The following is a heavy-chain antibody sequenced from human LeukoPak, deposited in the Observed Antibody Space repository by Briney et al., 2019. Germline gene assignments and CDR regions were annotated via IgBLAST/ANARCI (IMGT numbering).Heavy chain of an antibody. CDR3: AHYDSSGYHAFDI. V-gene: IGHV3-74*01. D-gene: IGHD3-22*01. CDR1: GFSISGYS. J-gene: IGHJ3*02. Sequence: GGSLRLSCAASGFSISGYSMIWVRQPPGKGLVWVSRINSDGGTTSYADSVKGRFTISRDNAKNTLYLQMNSLRAEDTAVYYCAHYDSSGYHAFDIWGQGTMVTVSS. CDR2: INSDGGTT.